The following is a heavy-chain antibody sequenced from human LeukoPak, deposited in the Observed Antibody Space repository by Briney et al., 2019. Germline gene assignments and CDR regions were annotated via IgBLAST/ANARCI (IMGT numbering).Heavy chain of an antibody. V-gene: IGHV4-39*01. CDR2: IYYSGST. J-gene: IGHJ4*02. Sequence: SETLSLTRTVSGGSISSSSYYWGWIRQPPGKGLEWIGSIYYSGSTYYNPSLKSRVTISVDTSKNQFSLKLSSVTAADTAVYYCARLMGPVEMATISFDYWGQGTLVTVSS. CDR3: ARLMGPVEMATISFDY. D-gene: IGHD5-24*01. CDR1: GGSISSSSYY.